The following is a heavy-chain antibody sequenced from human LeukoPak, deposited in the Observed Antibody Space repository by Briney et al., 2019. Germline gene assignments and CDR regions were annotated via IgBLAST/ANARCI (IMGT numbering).Heavy chain of an antibody. D-gene: IGHD5-12*01. CDR2: INPNSGGT. CDR3: ASPRKVYSGYGYNWFDP. J-gene: IGHJ5*02. V-gene: IGHV1-2*02. CDR1: GYTFTGYY. Sequence: ASVKVSCKASGYTFTGYYMHWVRQAPGQGLEWMGWINPNSGGTNYAQKFQGRVTMTRDTSISTAYMELSRLRSDDTAVYYCASPRKVYSGYGYNWFDPWGQGTLVTVSS.